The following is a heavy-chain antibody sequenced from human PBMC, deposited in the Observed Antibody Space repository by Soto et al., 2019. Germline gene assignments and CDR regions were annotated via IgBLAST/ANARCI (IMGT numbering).Heavy chain of an antibody. J-gene: IGHJ6*03. CDR1: GFFFGPNA. Sequence: GGSLRLSCAASGFFFGPNAMAWVRQAPGKGLEWVSDINGGGDRTFYADSVKGRFAISGDNSKNTLFLHMNSLRAEDTAVYYCAKQRDGTVRGDYRYFYIDVWGKGTTVTVSS. CDR2: INGGGDRT. V-gene: IGHV3-23*01. CDR3: AKQRDGTVRGDYRYFYIDV. D-gene: IGHD2-8*02.